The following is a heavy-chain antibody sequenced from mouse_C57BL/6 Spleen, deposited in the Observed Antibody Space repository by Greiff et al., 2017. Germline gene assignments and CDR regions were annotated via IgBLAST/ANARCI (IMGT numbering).Heavy chain of an antibody. CDR2: IDPEDGDT. CDR3: NYDYEAWFAY. Sequence: EVQLQQSGAELVRPGASVKLSCTASGFNIKDYYMHWVKQRPEQGLEWIGRIDPEDGDTEYAPKFQGKATMTADTASNTAYLQLSSLTSEDTAVYYCNYDYEAWFAYWGQGTLVTVSA. V-gene: IGHV14-1*01. J-gene: IGHJ3*01. D-gene: IGHD2-4*01. CDR1: GFNIKDYY.